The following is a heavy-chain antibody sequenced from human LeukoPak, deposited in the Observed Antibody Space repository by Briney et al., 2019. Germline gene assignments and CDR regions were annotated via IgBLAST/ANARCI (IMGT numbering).Heavy chain of an antibody. J-gene: IGHJ4*02. Sequence: PGGSLRLSSAAPGFTFSTYWMRCARPAPGKGLELMTNKKRVGSATFYGASVKGRFSISRHNAKNTLYLHMNSLRGEDMAVYYCATSGWSFCSDLWGEGTLVSVSS. CDR3: ATSGWSFCSDL. CDR1: GFTFSTYW. V-gene: IGHV3-7*01. D-gene: IGHD6-19*01. CDR2: KKRVGSAT.